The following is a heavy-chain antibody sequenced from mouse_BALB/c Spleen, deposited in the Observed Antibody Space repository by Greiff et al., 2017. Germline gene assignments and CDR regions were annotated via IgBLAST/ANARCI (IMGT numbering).Heavy chain of an antibody. CDR1: GITFSSYT. J-gene: IGHJ4*01. Sequence: VQLVESGGGLVQPGGFLKPPCATSGITFSSYTMSWVRQTPEKRLEWVAYISNGGVSTYYPDTVKGRFTISRDNAKNTLYLQMSSLKSEDTAMYYCARHLGNYYAMDYWGQGTSVTVSS. V-gene: IGHV5-12-2*01. CDR3: ARHLGNYYAMDY. CDR2: ISNGGVST. D-gene: IGHD4-1*01.